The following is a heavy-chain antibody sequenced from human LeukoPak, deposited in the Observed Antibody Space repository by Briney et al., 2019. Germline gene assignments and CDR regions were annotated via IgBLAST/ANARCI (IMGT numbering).Heavy chain of an antibody. D-gene: IGHD1-14*01. V-gene: IGHV3-53*01. CDR2: IYSGGST. CDR3: ARSYIDDAFDI. J-gene: IGHJ3*02. Sequence: PGGSLRLSCAASGFTVSSNYMSWVRQAPGKGLEWVSVIYSGGSTYYADSVKGRFTISRDNSKNTLYLQMNSLRAEDTAVYYCARSYIDDAFDIWGQGTMVTVSS. CDR1: GFTVSSNY.